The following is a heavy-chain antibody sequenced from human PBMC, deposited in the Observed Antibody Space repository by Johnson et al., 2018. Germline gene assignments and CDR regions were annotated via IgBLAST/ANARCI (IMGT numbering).Heavy chain of an antibody. V-gene: IGHV3-13*01. Sequence: VQSGRSLRLSCAASGFTFEDYAMHWVRQAPGKGLEWVSAIGTAGDTYYPGSVKGRFTISRENAKNSLYLQMNRLRAEDTAVYYCARDVGRWNDAFDIWGQGTMVTVS. CDR3: ARDVGRWNDAFDI. CDR2: IGTAGDT. D-gene: IGHD4-23*01. J-gene: IGHJ3*02. CDR1: GFTFEDYA.